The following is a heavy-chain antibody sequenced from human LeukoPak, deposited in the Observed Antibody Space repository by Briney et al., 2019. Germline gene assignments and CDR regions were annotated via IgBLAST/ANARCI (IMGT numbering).Heavy chain of an antibody. Sequence: GGSLRLSCAAFGFTFSSHSMNWVRQAPGKGLEWVANIKQDGSEKYYVDSVKGRFTISRDNAKNSLYLQMNSLRAEDMALYYCAKGPVGELSSLNAFDIWGQGTMVTVSS. CDR1: GFTFSSHS. CDR3: AKGPVGELSSLNAFDI. D-gene: IGHD3-16*02. J-gene: IGHJ3*02. V-gene: IGHV3-7*03. CDR2: IKQDGSEK.